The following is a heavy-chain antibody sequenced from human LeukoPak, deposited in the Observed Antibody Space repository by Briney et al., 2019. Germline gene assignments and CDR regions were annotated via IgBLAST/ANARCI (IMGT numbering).Heavy chain of an antibody. V-gene: IGHV3-7*01. Sequence: PGGSLRLSCAASGFTFSSYWMSWVRQAPGKGLEWVANIKQDGSEKYYVDSVKGRFTISRDNAKNSLYLQMNSLRAEDTAVYYCASIAARSYFDYWGQGTLVTVSS. J-gene: IGHJ4*02. CDR3: ASIAARSYFDY. CDR1: GFTFSSYW. CDR2: IKQDGSEK. D-gene: IGHD6-6*01.